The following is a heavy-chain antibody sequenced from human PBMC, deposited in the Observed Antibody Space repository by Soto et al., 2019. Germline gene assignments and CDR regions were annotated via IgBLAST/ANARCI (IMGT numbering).Heavy chain of an antibody. Sequence: QVQLVESGGGLVKPGGSLRLSCAASGFIFSDYYMSWIRQAPGKGPEWVSSITSSSTIYYADSVKGRFTISRDNAKNSLYLQLNSLRVADTAVYYCATDPDSSGYYGMDVWGQGTTVTVSS. CDR3: ATDPDSSGYYGMDV. CDR1: GFIFSDYY. CDR2: ITSSSTI. D-gene: IGHD6-19*01. V-gene: IGHV3-11*01. J-gene: IGHJ6*02.